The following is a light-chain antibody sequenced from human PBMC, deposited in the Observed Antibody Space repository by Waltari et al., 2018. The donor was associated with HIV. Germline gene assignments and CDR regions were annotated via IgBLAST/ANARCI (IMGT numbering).Light chain of an antibody. Sequence: QSALTQPASVPCSPGQSITLPCTGTSPHAGRYTYLPWYQQHPGKAPKLMIYLVSNRPSGVSNRFSGSKSGNTASQTISGLQAEDEAGYYCSSYTSSSTYVFGTETTVTVL. CDR2: LVS. V-gene: IGLV2-14*01. J-gene: IGLJ1*01. CDR3: SSYTSSSTYV. CDR1: SPHAGRYTY.